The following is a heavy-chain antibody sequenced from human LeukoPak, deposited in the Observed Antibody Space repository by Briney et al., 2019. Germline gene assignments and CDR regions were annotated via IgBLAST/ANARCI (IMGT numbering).Heavy chain of an antibody. J-gene: IGHJ3*02. CDR2: THYSGST. Sequence: SETLSLTCSVSGDSISSYYWNWIRQTPGKGLEWIGYTHYSGSTTYNPTLKSRVTTSVDTSKNQFSLNLSSVTAADTAVYYCARWGSSVKAFDIWGQGTMVTVSS. CDR1: GDSISSYY. CDR3: ARWGSSVKAFDI. V-gene: IGHV4-59*08. D-gene: IGHD5/OR15-5a*01.